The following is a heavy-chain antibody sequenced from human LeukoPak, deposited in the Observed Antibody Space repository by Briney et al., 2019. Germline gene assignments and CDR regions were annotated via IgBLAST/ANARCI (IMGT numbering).Heavy chain of an antibody. CDR2: IYYSGSA. CDR3: ARGGWYFGY. D-gene: IGHD2-15*01. V-gene: IGHV4-59*01. CDR1: GASISSYY. Sequence: PSETLSLTCTVSGASISSYYWSWIRQPPGKGLEWIGYIYYSGSANYNPSLKSRVSISVDTSKSQFSLKLSSVTAADAAVYYCARGGWYFGYWGQGTLVTVSS. J-gene: IGHJ4*02.